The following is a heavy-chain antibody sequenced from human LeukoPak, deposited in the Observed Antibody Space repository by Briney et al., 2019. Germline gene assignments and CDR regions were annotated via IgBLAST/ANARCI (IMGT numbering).Heavy chain of an antibody. CDR3: AKGGGVLLWFGESFDY. V-gene: IGHV3-23*01. Sequence: GGSLRLSCAASGFTFSSYAMSWVRQAPGKGLEWVSAISGSGGSTYYADSVKGRFTISRDNSKNTLYLQMNSLRAEDTAVYYCAKGGGVLLWFGESFDYWGQGTLVTVSS. CDR2: ISGSGGST. J-gene: IGHJ4*02. CDR1: GFTFSSYA. D-gene: IGHD3-10*01.